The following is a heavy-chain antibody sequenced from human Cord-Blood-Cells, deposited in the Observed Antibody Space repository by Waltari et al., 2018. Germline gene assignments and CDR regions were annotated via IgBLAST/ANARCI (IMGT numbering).Heavy chain of an antibody. CDR3: ARAGQWELLGYYYYGMDV. J-gene: IGHJ6*02. CDR2: IYYSGST. D-gene: IGHD1-26*01. Sequence: SWIRQPPGKGLEWIGYIYYSGSTNYNPSLKSRVTISVDTSKNQFSLKLSSVTAADTAVYYCARAGQWELLGYYYYGMDVWGQGTTVTVSS. V-gene: IGHV4-59*01.